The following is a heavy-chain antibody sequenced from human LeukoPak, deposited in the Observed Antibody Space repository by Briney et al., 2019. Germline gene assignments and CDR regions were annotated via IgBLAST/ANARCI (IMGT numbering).Heavy chain of an antibody. CDR1: GGSISSYY. CDR2: IYYSGST. D-gene: IGHD3-22*01. J-gene: IGHJ1*01. CDR3: AISDYYDSSGYSFQH. V-gene: IGHV4-59*08. Sequence: SETLSLXCTVSGGSISSYYWSWIRQPPGKGLEWIGYIYYSGSTYYNPSLKSRVTISVDTSKNQFSLKLSSVTAADTAVYYCAISDYYDSSGYSFQHWGQGTLVTVSS.